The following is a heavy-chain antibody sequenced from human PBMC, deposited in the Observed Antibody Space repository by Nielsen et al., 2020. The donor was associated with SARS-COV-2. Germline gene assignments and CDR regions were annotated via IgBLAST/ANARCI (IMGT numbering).Heavy chain of an antibody. J-gene: IGHJ4*02. V-gene: IGHV3-7*01. D-gene: IGHD6-19*01. Sequence: GESLKISCGASGFILSSYWMTWVRQGPGKGLEWVACIKPDGSLKYYVDSVRGRFTISRDNAKNSLYLQMDSLRVDDTAVYYCARVQAGAATWDSWGQGTLVTVSS. CDR1: GFILSSYW. CDR2: IKPDGSLK. CDR3: ARVQAGAATWDS.